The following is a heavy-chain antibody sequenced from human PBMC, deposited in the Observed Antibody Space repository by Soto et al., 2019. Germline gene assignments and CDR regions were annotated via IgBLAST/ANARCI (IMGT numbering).Heavy chain of an antibody. CDR2: MSYDAINK. D-gene: IGHD3-10*01. CDR3: AKESVLGRGRPRGMDV. J-gene: IGHJ6*02. CDR1: GFTFSNYG. Sequence: QVQLVESGGGVVQPGRSLRLSCAASGFTFSNYGMHWVRQAPGKGLEWVAIMSYDAINKDYADSVKGRFTISRDNYKNTLFLQMNSLTTEDTAVYYCAKESVLGRGRPRGMDVWGQGTTVTVSS. V-gene: IGHV3-30*18.